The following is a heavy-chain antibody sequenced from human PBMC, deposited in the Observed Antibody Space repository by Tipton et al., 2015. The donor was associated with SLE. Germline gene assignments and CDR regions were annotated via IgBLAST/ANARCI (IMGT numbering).Heavy chain of an antibody. Sequence: TLSLTCTVSGGSISSYYWSWIRQPPGKGLEWIGYIYTSGSTNYNPSLKSRVTISVDTSKNQFSLKLSSVTAADTAVYYCAYYDFWSGRDYWGQGTLVTVSS. J-gene: IGHJ4*02. D-gene: IGHD3-3*01. CDR1: GGSISSYY. CDR3: AYYDFWSGRDY. CDR2: IYTSGST. V-gene: IGHV4-4*08.